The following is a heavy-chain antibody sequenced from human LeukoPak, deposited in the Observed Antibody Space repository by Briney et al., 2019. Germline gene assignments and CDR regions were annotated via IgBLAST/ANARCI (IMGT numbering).Heavy chain of an antibody. D-gene: IGHD3-10*01. V-gene: IGHV3-23*01. CDR3: AKAGPRITMVRGATFIDY. CDR1: AFPFSSYG. J-gene: IGHJ4*02. Sequence: GRSLRLSCAATAFPFSSYGMHWVRQAPGKGLEWVSAISGSGGSTYYADSVKGRFTISRDNSKNTLYLQMNSLRAEDTAVYYCAKAGPRITMVRGATFIDYWGQGTLVTVSS. CDR2: ISGSGGST.